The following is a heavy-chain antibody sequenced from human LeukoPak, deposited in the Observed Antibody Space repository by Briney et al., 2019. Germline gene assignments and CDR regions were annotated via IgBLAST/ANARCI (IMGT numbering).Heavy chain of an antibody. V-gene: IGHV3-48*03. J-gene: IGHJ4*02. CDR1: GFTFSSYE. CDR2: ISSSGSTI. D-gene: IGHD6-13*01. Sequence: GGSLRLSCAASGFTFSSYEMNWVRQAPGKRLEWVSYISSSGSTIYYADSVKGRFTISRDNAKNSLYLQMNSLRAEDTAVYYCARQAAAGTSGVFDEFDYWGQGTLVTASS. CDR3: ARQAAAGTSGVFDEFDY.